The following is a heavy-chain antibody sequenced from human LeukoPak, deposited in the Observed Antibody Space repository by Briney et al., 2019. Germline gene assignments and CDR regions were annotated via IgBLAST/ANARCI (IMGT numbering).Heavy chain of an antibody. D-gene: IGHD6-19*01. Sequence: GGSLRPSCAASGFTFSNYGMSWVRQAPGKGLEWVSAISDSGAGTYYADSVKGRFTISRDNSQNTLYLQMNSLRAEDTAVYYCAKSRSLGIAVAGSFYWGQGTLVTVSS. CDR3: AKSRSLGIAVAGSFY. CDR2: ISDSGAGT. V-gene: IGHV3-23*01. CDR1: GFTFSNYG. J-gene: IGHJ4*02.